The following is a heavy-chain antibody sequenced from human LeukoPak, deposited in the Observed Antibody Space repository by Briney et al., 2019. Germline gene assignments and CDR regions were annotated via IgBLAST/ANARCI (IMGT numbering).Heavy chain of an antibody. V-gene: IGHV4-34*01. CDR2: INHSGRT. CDR1: GGSLSGSY. D-gene: IGHD2-2*01. CDR3: ARGPCSTINCPLRF. Sequence: SETLSLTCAVSGGSLSGSYCTWIRQSPGKGLEWIGEINHSGRTNYNPSLGRRASISVDTSKRQFSLTLTFVTAADTAVYYCARGPCSTINCPLRFWGQGTLVTVSS. J-gene: IGHJ4*02.